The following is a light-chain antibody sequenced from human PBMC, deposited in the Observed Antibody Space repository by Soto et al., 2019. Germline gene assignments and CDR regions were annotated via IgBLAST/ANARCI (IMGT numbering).Light chain of an antibody. J-gene: IGKJ1*01. CDR1: QSISVW. Sequence: DIQMTQSPSILYASVGDRVTITCRASQSISVWVAWYQQKPGKAPKFLIYDASILNGGVPSRLSGSGSGTEFTLIINSLQPDDFATYCCQQYDSYPRTFGQGTKVEIK. CDR3: QQYDSYPRT. CDR2: DAS. V-gene: IGKV1-5*01.